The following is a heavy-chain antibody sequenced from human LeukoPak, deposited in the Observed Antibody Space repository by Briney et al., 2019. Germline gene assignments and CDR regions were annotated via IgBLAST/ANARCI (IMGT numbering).Heavy chain of an antibody. D-gene: IGHD4-17*01. V-gene: IGHV4-59*11. CDR1: GGSISSHY. CDR2: INYSGST. Sequence: SETLSLTCSVSGGSISSHYWSWIRQPPGKGLEWIGYINYSGSTNYNPSLKSRVTISADTSKNQFSLKVSSVTAADTAVYYCAGDAYGDEEDDALDIWGQGTMVTVSS. CDR3: AGDAYGDEEDDALDI. J-gene: IGHJ3*02.